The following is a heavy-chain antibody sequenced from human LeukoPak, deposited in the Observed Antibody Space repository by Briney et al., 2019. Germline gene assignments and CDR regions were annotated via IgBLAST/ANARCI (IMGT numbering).Heavy chain of an antibody. D-gene: IGHD3-3*01. CDR2: ISWNSGSI. CDR3: AKDGGVWSGYFVN. Sequence: PGGSLRLSCAASGFTFDDYAMHWVRQAPGKGLEWVSGISWNSGSIGYADSVKGRFTISRDNAKNSLYLQMNSLRAEDTALYYCAKDGGVWSGYFVNWGQGTLVTVSS. V-gene: IGHV3-9*01. CDR1: GFTFDDYA. J-gene: IGHJ4*02.